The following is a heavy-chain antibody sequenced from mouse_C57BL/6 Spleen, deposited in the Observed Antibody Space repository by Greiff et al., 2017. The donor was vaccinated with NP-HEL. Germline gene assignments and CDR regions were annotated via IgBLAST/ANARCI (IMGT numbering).Heavy chain of an antibody. D-gene: IGHD1-1*01. J-gene: IGHJ2*01. CDR2: ISDGGSYT. CDR1: GFTFSSYA. CDR3: ARDRTTVAEGNFDY. V-gene: IGHV5-4*01. Sequence: EVQLVESGGGLVKPGGSLKLSCAASGFTFSSYAMSWVRQTPEKRLEWVATISDGGSYTYYPDNVKGRFTISRDNAKNNLYLQMSHLKSEDTAMYYCARDRTTVAEGNFDYWGQGTTLTVSS.